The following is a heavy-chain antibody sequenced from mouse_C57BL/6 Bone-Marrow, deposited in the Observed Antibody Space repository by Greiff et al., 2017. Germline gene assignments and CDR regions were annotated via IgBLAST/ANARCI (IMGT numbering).Heavy chain of an antibody. Sequence: QVQLQQSGAELVKPGASVKLSCKASGYTFTSYWMHWVKQRPGQGLEWIGMIHPNSGSTNYNEKFKSKATLTADKSSSTAYMELRSLTSEDSAVYFCARSPGGYFDYWGQGTTLTVSS. CDR3: ARSPGGYFDY. CDR1: GYTFTSYW. V-gene: IGHV1-64*01. J-gene: IGHJ2*01. CDR2: IHPNSGST.